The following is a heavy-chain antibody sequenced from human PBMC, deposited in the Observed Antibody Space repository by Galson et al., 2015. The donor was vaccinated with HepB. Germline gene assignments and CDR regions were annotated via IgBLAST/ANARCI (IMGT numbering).Heavy chain of an antibody. CDR3: ARQLAIDY. CDR1: GFTFSTYA. D-gene: IGHD5-12*01. CDR2: ISGIDGST. J-gene: IGHJ4*02. Sequence: SLRLSCAASGFTFSTYAMSWVRQAPGKGLEWVSGISGIDGSTYYADSVTGRFTISRDNSKNTLFLQMNSLSADDTAVYYCARQLAIDYWGQGTLVTVSS. V-gene: IGHV3-23*01.